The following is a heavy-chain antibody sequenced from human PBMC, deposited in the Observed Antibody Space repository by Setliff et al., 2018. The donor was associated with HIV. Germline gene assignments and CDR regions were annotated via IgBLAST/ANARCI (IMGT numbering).Heavy chain of an antibody. V-gene: IGHV3-30*02. D-gene: IGHD6-19*01. Sequence: GGSLRLSCATSGFTFSSYALHWVRQAPGKGLEWVAYVRFDGNDKYYRDSVKGRFTISRDNHKKTLSLQMNSLRGDDTAVYFCVKSASWDLRGWLHWGQGTPVTVSS. CDR1: GFTFSSYA. CDR3: VKSASWDLRGWLH. J-gene: IGHJ4*02. CDR2: VRFDGNDK.